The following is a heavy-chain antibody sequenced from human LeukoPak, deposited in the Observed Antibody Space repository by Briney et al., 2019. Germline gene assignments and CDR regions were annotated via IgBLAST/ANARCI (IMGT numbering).Heavy chain of an antibody. D-gene: IGHD6-13*01. CDR2: IIPIFGTA. Sequence: GASVKVSCKASGGTFSSYAISWVRQAPGQGLEWMGGIIPIFGTANYAQKSQGRVTITADESTSTAYMELSSLRSEDTAVYYCAARIAAAGFNWFDPWGQGTLVTVSS. J-gene: IGHJ5*02. V-gene: IGHV1-69*13. CDR3: AARIAAAGFNWFDP. CDR1: GGTFSSYA.